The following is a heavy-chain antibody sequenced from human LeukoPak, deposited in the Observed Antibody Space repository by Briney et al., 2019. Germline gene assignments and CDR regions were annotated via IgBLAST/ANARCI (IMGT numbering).Heavy chain of an antibody. CDR2: IIPILGIA. CDR1: GGTFSSYA. CDR3: ASGLSYYYDSSGTSDY. Sequence: SVTVSCKASGGTFSSYAISWVRQAPGQGLEWMGRIIPILGIANYAQKFQGRVTITADKSTSTAYMELSSLRSEDTAVYYCASGLSYYYDSSGTSDYWGQGTLVTVSS. J-gene: IGHJ4*02. D-gene: IGHD3-22*01. V-gene: IGHV1-69*04.